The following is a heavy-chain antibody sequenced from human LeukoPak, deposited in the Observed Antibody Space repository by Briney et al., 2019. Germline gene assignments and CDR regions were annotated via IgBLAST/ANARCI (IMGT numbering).Heavy chain of an antibody. V-gene: IGHV1-2*02. J-gene: IGHJ4*02. CDR1: GYTFTGYH. CDR2: INPKSGGT. Sequence: GASVRVSCKASGYTFTGYHMHWVRQAPGQGLEWMGWINPKSGGTNYAQKFEPRLTMTRDTSISTAYMELSRLRSDDTAVYYCARDHCTGGSCGLDYWGQGTLGPVSS. CDR3: ARDHCTGGSCGLDY. D-gene: IGHD2-15*01.